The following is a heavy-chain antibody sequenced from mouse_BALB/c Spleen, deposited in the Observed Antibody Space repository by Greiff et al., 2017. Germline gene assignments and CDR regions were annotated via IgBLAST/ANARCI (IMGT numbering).Heavy chain of an antibody. J-gene: IGHJ4*01. V-gene: IGHV3-2*02. CDR2: ISYSGST. Sequence: EVQRVESGPGLVKPSQSLSLTCTVTGYSITSDYAWNWIRQFPGNKREWMGYISYSGSTSYNPSLKSRISITRDTSKNQFFLQLNSVTTEDTATYYCARFPLFPGYAMDYWGQGTSVTVSS. CDR3: ARFPLFPGYAMDY. CDR1: GYSITSDYA. D-gene: IGHD1-1*01.